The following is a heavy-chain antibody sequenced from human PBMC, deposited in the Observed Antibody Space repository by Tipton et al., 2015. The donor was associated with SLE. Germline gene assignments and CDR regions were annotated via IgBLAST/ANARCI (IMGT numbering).Heavy chain of an antibody. CDR1: GYSISSGYY. CDR2: IYHSGST. J-gene: IGHJ3*02. D-gene: IGHD6-13*01. V-gene: IGHV4-38-2*01. Sequence: TLSLTCAVSGYSISSGYYWGWIRQPPGKGLEWNGSIYHSGSTYYNPSLKSRVTISVDTSKNQFSLKLSSVTAADTAVYYCARRRVSHAFDIWGQGTMVTVSS. CDR3: ARRRVSHAFDI.